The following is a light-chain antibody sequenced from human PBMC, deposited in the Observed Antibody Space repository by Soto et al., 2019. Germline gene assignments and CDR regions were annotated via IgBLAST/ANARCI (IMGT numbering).Light chain of an antibody. Sequence: QSALTQPASVSGSPGQSIAISCTGTSNDVGGYNYVSWYQQHPVKAPQLIIYDVTNRPSGVSDRFSGSKSGNTASLTISGLQAEDEADYYCSSYISSSTPYVFGTGTKLTVL. CDR1: SNDVGGYNY. V-gene: IGLV2-14*01. J-gene: IGLJ1*01. CDR3: SSYISSSTPYV. CDR2: DVT.